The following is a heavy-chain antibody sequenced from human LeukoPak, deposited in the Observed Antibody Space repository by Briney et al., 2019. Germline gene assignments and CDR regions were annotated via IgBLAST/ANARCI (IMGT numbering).Heavy chain of an antibody. D-gene: IGHD1-26*01. J-gene: IGHJ4*02. CDR3: ARDQIGRVGATSSDY. V-gene: IGHV3-21*01. CDR2: ISSSSSYI. CDR1: GFTFSSYS. Sequence: GGSLRLSCAASGFTFSSYSMNWVRQAPGKGLEWVSSISSSSSYIYYADSVKGRFTISRDSAKNSLYLQMNSLRAEDTAVYYCARDQIGRVGATSSDYWGQGTLVTVSS.